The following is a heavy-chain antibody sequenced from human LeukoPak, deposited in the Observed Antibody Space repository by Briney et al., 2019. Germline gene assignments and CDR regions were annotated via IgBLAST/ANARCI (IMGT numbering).Heavy chain of an antibody. CDR3: ARSFSTSCCYFDY. V-gene: IGHV3-64*01. Sequence: GGSLRLSCAASGFTFSSYAMHWVRQAPGKGLEYVSAISSNGGSTYYANSVKGGFTISRDNSKNTLYLQMGSLRAEDMAVYYCARSFSTSCCYFDYWGQGTLVTVSS. J-gene: IGHJ4*02. D-gene: IGHD2-2*01. CDR2: ISSNGGST. CDR1: GFTFSSYA.